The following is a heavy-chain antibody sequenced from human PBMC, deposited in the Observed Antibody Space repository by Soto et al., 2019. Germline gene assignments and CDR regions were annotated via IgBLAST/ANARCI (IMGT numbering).Heavy chain of an antibody. V-gene: IGHV3-74*01. CDR3: ARATWNSY. D-gene: IGHD1-7*01. Sequence: EVQLVESGGGLVQPGGSLRLSCVASGFTFNIYWMHWVRQAPGKGLEWVSRIDNDGSATTYADSVKGRFTISRDNAKNPLFLQMNTLRVDDKPVYYCARATWNSYWGQGTLVTVSS. CDR1: GFTFNIYW. J-gene: IGHJ4*02. CDR2: IDNDGSAT.